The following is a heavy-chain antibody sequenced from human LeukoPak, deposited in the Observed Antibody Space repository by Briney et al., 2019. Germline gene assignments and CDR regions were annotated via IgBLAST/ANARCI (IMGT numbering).Heavy chain of an antibody. V-gene: IGHV1-18*01. CDR3: AGGITMVRGVLYGMDV. CDR2: ISADNGNT. Sequence: ASVKVSCKASGYIFTRYGISWVRQAPGQGLEWMGWISADNGNTNYAQKFQGRVTITADESTSTAYMELSSLRSEDTAVYYCAGGITMVRGVLYGMDVWGQGTTVTVSS. D-gene: IGHD3-10*01. CDR1: GYIFTRYG. J-gene: IGHJ6*02.